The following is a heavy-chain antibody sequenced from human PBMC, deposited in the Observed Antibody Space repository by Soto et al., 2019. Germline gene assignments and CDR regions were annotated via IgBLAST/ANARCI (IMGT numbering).Heavy chain of an antibody. D-gene: IGHD2-15*01. CDR3: AKGRAYSQTFIDS. V-gene: IGHV3-23*01. CDR1: GFTFPTYA. CDR2: ITGSGTDA. Sequence: GGSLRLSCTASGFTFPTYAMSWVRQAPGKGLEWVSAITGSGTDAFYAASVKGRFTISRDNSKNMMHLQMNGLRSEDTAVYFCAKGRAYSQTFIDSWGQGTEVTV. J-gene: IGHJ4*02.